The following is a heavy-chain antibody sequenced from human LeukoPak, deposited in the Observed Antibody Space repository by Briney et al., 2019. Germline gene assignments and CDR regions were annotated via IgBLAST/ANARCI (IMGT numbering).Heavy chain of an antibody. D-gene: IGHD1-26*01. CDR1: GFTFSSYN. Sequence: GGSLRLSCAASGFTFSSYNMNWVRQAPGKGLEWVSSISSSSTYIYYADSMKGRFTLSRDNAKNSLYLQMNSLRAEDTAIYYCARDLSVGAKPNLGFDYWGQGTLVTVSS. J-gene: IGHJ4*02. CDR3: ARDLSVGAKPNLGFDY. V-gene: IGHV3-21*01. CDR2: ISSSSTYI.